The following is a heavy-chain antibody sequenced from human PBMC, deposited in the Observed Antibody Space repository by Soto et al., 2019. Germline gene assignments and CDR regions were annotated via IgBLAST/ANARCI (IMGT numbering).Heavy chain of an antibody. Sequence: LSLTCSVSGGSVSDKTYYWSWIRQPPGKRLEWIGYVYYSETTNYNPSLKSRVTISVDLSKNQFSLRLSSVTTADTALYYCARTTAVPNSLRSRYFFDYWGQGTLVTVSS. J-gene: IGHJ4*02. D-gene: IGHD4-17*01. CDR2: VYYSETT. CDR1: GGSVSDKTYY. V-gene: IGHV4-61*01. CDR3: ARTTAVPNSLRSRYFFDY.